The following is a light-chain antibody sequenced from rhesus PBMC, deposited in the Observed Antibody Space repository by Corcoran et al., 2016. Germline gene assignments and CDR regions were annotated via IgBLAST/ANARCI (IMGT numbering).Light chain of an antibody. V-gene: IGKV1-25*01. CDR3: QQYNSLPFT. J-gene: IGKJ3*01. Sequence: DIQMTQSPSSVSASVGDRVTITCRASQGISSYLAWYQQKPGKAPKLLIYYATTLQSGVPSRFSGSGSGTEFTLTIISLQPEDFATYYCQQYNSLPFTFGPGTKLDIK. CDR2: YAT. CDR1: QGISSY.